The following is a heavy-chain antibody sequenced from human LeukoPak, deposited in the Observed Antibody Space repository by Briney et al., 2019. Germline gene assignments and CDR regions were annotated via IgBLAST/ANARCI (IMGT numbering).Heavy chain of an antibody. CDR1: GYTFTSYD. CDR3: ARGIRVRGVIRYYGMDV. Sequence: ASVKVSCKASGYTFTSYDINWVRQATGQGLEWMGWMNPNSGNTGYAQKFQGRVTMTRNTSISTAYMELCSLRSEDTAVYYCARGIRVRGVIRYYGMDVWGQGTTVTVSS. D-gene: IGHD3-10*01. J-gene: IGHJ6*02. V-gene: IGHV1-8*01. CDR2: MNPNSGNT.